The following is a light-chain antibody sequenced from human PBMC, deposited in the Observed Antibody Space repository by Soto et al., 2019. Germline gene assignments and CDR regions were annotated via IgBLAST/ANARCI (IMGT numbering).Light chain of an antibody. Sequence: QSGLTQPPSVSAAPGQKVTISCSGSSSNIGGNSVSWYQQLPGTAPKLLIYDDNKRPSGIPDRFSGSKSGTSATLGITGFQTGDEADYYCGSWDSSLSAYVFGTGTKVNV. V-gene: IGLV1-51*01. CDR2: DDN. CDR1: SSNIGGNS. J-gene: IGLJ1*01. CDR3: GSWDSSLSAYV.